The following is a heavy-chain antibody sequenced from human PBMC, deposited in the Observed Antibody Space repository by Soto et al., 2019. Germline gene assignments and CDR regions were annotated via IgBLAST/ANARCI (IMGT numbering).Heavy chain of an antibody. CDR1: GFTFSSYA. CDR3: AKSTRCSGGSCPGAFDY. Sequence: VQLLESGGGLVQPGGSLRLSCAASGFTFSSYAMSWVRQAPGKGLEWVSAISGSGGSTYYADSVKGRFTISRDNSKNTLYLQMNSLRAEDTAVYYCAKSTRCSGGSCPGAFDYWGQGTLVTVSS. V-gene: IGHV3-23*01. J-gene: IGHJ4*02. D-gene: IGHD2-15*01. CDR2: ISGSGGST.